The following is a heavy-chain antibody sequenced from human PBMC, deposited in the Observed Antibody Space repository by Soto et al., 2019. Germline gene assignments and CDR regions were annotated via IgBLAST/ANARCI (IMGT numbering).Heavy chain of an antibody. V-gene: IGHV3-30*18. J-gene: IGHJ4*02. D-gene: IGHD3-22*01. CDR3: AKDFRVRRITMIVGY. Sequence: GGSLRLSCAASGFTFSSYGMHWVRQAPGKGLEWVAVISYDGSNKYYADSVKGRFTISRDNSKNTLYLQMNSLRAEYTAVYYCAKDFRVRRITMIVGYWGQGTLVTVSS. CDR1: GFTFSSYG. CDR2: ISYDGSNK.